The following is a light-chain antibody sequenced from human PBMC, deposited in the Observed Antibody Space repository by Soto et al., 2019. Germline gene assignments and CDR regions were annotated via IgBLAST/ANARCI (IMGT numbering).Light chain of an antibody. J-gene: IGLJ3*02. CDR3: QSYDSRLSGWV. CDR2: GNS. V-gene: IGLV1-40*01. CDR1: SSNIGAGYD. Sequence: QSVLTQPPSVSGAPGQRVTISCTVSSSNIGAGYDVHWYQQLPGTAPKLLIYGNSNRPSGVPDRFSGSKSGTSASLAITGLQAEDEADYYCQSYDSRLSGWVFGGGTKLTVL.